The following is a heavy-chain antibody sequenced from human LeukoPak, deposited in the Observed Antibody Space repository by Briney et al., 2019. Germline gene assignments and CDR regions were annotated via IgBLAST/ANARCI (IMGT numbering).Heavy chain of an antibody. Sequence: GGSLRLSCAASGFTFSSYSVNWVRQAPGKGLEWVSSISSSSSYIYYADSVKGRFTISRDNAKNSLYLQMNSLRAEDTAVYYCARDPQDIVVVPAAVWGQGTLVTVSS. D-gene: IGHD2-2*01. V-gene: IGHV3-21*01. CDR2: ISSSSSYI. J-gene: IGHJ4*02. CDR3: ARDPQDIVVVPAAV. CDR1: GFTFSSYS.